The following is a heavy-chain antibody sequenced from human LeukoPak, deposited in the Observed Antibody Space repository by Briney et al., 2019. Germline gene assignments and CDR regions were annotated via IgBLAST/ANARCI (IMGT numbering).Heavy chain of an antibody. J-gene: IGHJ6*02. D-gene: IGHD6-19*01. CDR2: ISYDGSNK. V-gene: IGHV3-30-3*01. CDR3: ARDWEQWLVKHYYYGMDV. CDR1: GFTFSSSA. Sequence: GGSQRLSCAASGFTFSSSAMYWVRQAPGKGLEWVAVISYDGSNKYHGDSVKGRFTVSRDNSRNALYLQMNSLRPEDTAVYYCARDWEQWLVKHYYYGMDVWGQGTTVTVS.